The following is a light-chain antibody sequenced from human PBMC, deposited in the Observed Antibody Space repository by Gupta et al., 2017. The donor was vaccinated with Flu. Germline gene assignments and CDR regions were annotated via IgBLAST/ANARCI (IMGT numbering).Light chain of an antibody. CDR3: QQYDNLSYT. V-gene: IGKV1-33*01. Sequence: DIQMTQSQSSLSASVGDRVTITCQASQDISNYLHWYQQKPGKAPKLLIYDASNLETGVPSRFSGSGSGTDFTFTISSLQPEDIATYYCQQYDNLSYTFGQGTKLEIK. J-gene: IGKJ2*01. CDR1: QDISNY. CDR2: DAS.